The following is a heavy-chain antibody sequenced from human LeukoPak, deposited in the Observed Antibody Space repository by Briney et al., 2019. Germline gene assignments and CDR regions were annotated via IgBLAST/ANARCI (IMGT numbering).Heavy chain of an antibody. Sequence: EPSETLSLTCTVSGGSISSYYWSWIRQPPGKGLEWIGYIYYSGSTNYNPSLKSRVTISVDTSKNQFSLKLSSVTTADTAVYYCARDHGNGDALDIWGQGTMVTVSS. CDR1: GGSISSYY. V-gene: IGHV4-59*01. J-gene: IGHJ3*02. CDR3: ARDHGNGDALDI. CDR2: IYYSGST. D-gene: IGHD1-14*01.